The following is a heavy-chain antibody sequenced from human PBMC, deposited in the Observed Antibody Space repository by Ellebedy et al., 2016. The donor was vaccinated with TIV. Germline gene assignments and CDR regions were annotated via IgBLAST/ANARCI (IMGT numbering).Heavy chain of an antibody. CDR3: VRLDTSYFDY. Sequence: GESLKISCKGSGYSFTNYWIGRVRQMPWKGMEWMGITYPGDSNTQYSPSFHGQGRVTISADKSISTAYLQWSSLEASDTALYYCVRLDTSYFDYWGQGTLVTVSS. CDR2: TYPGDSNT. J-gene: IGHJ4*02. V-gene: IGHV5-51*01. CDR1: GYSFTNYW.